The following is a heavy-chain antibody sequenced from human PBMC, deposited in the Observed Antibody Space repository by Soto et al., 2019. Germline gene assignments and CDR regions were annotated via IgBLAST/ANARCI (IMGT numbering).Heavy chain of an antibody. D-gene: IGHD2-8*02. Sequence: GGSLRPSCTASGFTFNNYDMHWVRQATGKGLEWLSGIGAAGDTYYPGAVNGRFTISRDNARNSLYLQMNSLSAADTAVYYCVRGVLGPGDYYYGMDVWGQGTTVTVSS. CDR2: IGAAGDT. V-gene: IGHV3-13*01. CDR3: VRGVLGPGDYYYGMDV. CDR1: GFTFNNYD. J-gene: IGHJ6*02.